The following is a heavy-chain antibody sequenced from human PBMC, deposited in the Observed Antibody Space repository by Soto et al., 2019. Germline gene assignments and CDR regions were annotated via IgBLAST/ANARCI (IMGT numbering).Heavy chain of an antibody. CDR1: GFSLSTSGVG. D-gene: IGHD2-15*01. V-gene: IGHV2-5*01. CDR2: IYWNDDK. Sequence: SGPTLVNPTQTLTLTCTFSGFSLSTSGVGVGWKRQPPGKALEWLALIYWNDDKRYSPSLKSRLTITKDTSKNQVVLTMTNMDPVDTATYYCAHRRAIAVVEGFDPWGQGTLVTSPQ. J-gene: IGHJ5*02. CDR3: AHRRAIAVVEGFDP.